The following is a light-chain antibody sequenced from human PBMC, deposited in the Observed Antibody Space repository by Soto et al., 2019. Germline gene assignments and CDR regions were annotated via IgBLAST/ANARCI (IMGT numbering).Light chain of an antibody. V-gene: IGKV1-27*01. CDR1: QGISTC. J-gene: IGKJ4*01. Sequence: DIQLTQSPPSLSASVGDRVTITCRVSQGISTCLNCYRHKPVEVPNLLIYRVFNLQSGLPSRFSGSGSGTDFILTISSLQPEDAAICCAQRSNNAPPDGDLSFGGGTKVDIK. CDR3: QRSNNAPPDGDLS. CDR2: RVF.